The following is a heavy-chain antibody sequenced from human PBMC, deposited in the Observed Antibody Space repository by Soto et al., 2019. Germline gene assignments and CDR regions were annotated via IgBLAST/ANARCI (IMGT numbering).Heavy chain of an antibody. V-gene: IGHV4-59*01. D-gene: IGHD1-26*01. CDR1: GDSISSYY. CDR3: ARDAGIVGAYYFDH. CDR2: VYFSGNT. Sequence: SSETLSLTCSVSGDSISSYYWNWIRQPPGKGLEWIGYVYFSGNTKYNTSLESRAKISVDTSRNQFSLRLTSVTAADTAVYYCARDAGIVGAYYFDHWGQGILVTVS. J-gene: IGHJ4*02.